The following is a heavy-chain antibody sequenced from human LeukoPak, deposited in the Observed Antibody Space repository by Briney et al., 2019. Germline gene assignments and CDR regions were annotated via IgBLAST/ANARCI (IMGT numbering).Heavy chain of an antibody. CDR3: ATAHYDSSGYYIGYLDY. CDR2: INHSGST. Sequence: PSETLSLTCAVYGGSFSGYYWGWIRQPPGKGLEWIGEINHSGSTNYNPSLKSRVTISVDTSKYQFSLKPSSVTAADTAVYYCATAHYDSSGYYIGYLDYWGQGTLVTVSS. V-gene: IGHV4-34*01. D-gene: IGHD3-22*01. CDR1: GGSFSGYY. J-gene: IGHJ4*02.